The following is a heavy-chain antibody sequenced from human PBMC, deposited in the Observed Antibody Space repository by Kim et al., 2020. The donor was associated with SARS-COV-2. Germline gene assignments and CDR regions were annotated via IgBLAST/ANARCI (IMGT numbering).Heavy chain of an antibody. CDR2: IYWDDDK. Sequence: SGPTLVKPTQTLTLTCTFSGFSLSTSGVGVGWIRQPPGKALEWLALIYWDDDKRYSPSLKSRLTITKDTSENQVVLTMTNMDPVDTATYYCAHSWKVRGGGGVDFQHWGQGTLVTGSS. J-gene: IGHJ1*01. D-gene: IGHD3-10*01. CDR3: AHSWKVRGGGGVDFQH. CDR1: GFSLSTSGVG. V-gene: IGHV2-5*02.